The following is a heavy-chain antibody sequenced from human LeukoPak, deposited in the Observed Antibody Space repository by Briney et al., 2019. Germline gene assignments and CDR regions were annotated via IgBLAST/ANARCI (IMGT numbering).Heavy chain of an antibody. D-gene: IGHD6-13*01. V-gene: IGHV3-53*01. J-gene: IGHJ4*02. Sequence: GGSLRLSCAASGFSVSSNYMSWVRQAPGKGLEWVSVFYAGGGTFYADSVKGRFTISRDNSENTLYLQMNSLRAEDTAVYYCARDKNPGIAADWGQGTLVTVSS. CDR3: ARDKNPGIAAD. CDR1: GFSVSSNY. CDR2: FYAGGGT.